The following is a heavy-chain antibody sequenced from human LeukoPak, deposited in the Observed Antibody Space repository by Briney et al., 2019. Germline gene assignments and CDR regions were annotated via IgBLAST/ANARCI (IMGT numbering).Heavy chain of an antibody. J-gene: IGHJ6*02. V-gene: IGHV3-9*01. Sequence: GGSLRLSCAASGFTFDDYAMHWVRQAPGKGLEWVSGISWNSGSIGYADSVKGRFTISRDNAKNSLYLQMNSLRAEDTALYYCAKSSPDMVGATPYGMDVWGQGTTVTVSS. D-gene: IGHD1-26*01. CDR3: AKSSPDMVGATPYGMDV. CDR2: ISWNSGSI. CDR1: GFTFDDYA.